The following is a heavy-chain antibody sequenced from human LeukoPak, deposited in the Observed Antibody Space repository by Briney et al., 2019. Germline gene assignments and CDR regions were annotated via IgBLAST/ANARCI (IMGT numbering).Heavy chain of an antibody. CDR2: IYSGGST. D-gene: IGHD3-10*01. CDR1: GFTVSSIY. J-gene: IGHJ4*02. Sequence: GVCLRLSCAASGFTVSSIYMSWVRQAPGKGLEWVSVIYSGGSTYYADSVKGRFTISRDNSKNTLYLQMNSLRAEDTAVYYCAREGSYMVRGVMYDYWGQGTLVTVSS. CDR3: AREGSYMVRGVMYDY. V-gene: IGHV3-53*01.